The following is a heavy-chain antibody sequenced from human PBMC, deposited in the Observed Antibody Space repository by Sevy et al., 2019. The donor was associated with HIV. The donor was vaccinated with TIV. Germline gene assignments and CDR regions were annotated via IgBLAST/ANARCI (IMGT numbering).Heavy chain of an antibody. Sequence: SLRLSCAASGFTFSDYRMHWVRQAPGKGLERVAVISYDGRNNKYNADSVKGRFTISRDNSKNTVYLQMNSLRAEDTAIYYCTRDRGEILSSAFDYWGQGTLVFVSS. J-gene: IGHJ4*02. D-gene: IGHD3-16*01. CDR1: GFTFSDYR. CDR3: TRDRGEILSSAFDY. CDR2: ISYDGRNNK. V-gene: IGHV3-30*01.